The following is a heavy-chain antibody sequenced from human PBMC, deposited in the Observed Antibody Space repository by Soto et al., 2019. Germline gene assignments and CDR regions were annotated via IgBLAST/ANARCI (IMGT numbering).Heavy chain of an antibody. D-gene: IGHD2-15*01. CDR3: AREGWLLLDYYGMAV. Sequence: PSQTLSRTWAISGDSVSSNSAAWNWIMQSPSRGLEWLGRTYYRSKWYNDYAVSVKSRITSNPDTSKNQFSLQLNPVTPEDTAVYYCAREGWLLLDYYGMAVWGQGTTVPVSS. V-gene: IGHV6-1*01. CDR1: GDSVSSNSAA. CDR2: TYYRSKWYN. J-gene: IGHJ6*02.